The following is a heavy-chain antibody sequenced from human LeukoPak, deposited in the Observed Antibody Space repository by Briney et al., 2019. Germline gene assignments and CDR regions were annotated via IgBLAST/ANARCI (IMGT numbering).Heavy chain of an antibody. CDR1: GGSISSSSYY. CDR2: IYYSGST. Sequence: SETLSLTCTVSGGSISSSSYYWGWIRQPPGKGLEWIGSIYYSGSTYYNPSLKSRVTISVDTSKNRFSLKLSSVTAADTAVYYCARHLRVAYGDYVVWFDPWGQGTLVTVSS. V-gene: IGHV4-39*01. D-gene: IGHD4-17*01. CDR3: ARHLRVAYGDYVVWFDP. J-gene: IGHJ5*02.